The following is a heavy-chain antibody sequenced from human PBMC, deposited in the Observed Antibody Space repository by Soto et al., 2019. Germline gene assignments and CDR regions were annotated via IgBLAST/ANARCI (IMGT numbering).Heavy chain of an antibody. Sequence: GASVRVSCKASGYPFTSYYRHCVRQAPGQGVEWMGITNPSGGSTRYAQKFQGRVTMTRDTSTSTVYMELSSLRSEDSAVYYCARDLLLDYDTSGYSDAFDIWGHGTMVTVSS. CDR1: GYPFTSYY. CDR2: TNPSGGST. J-gene: IGHJ3*02. V-gene: IGHV1-46*01. CDR3: ARDLLLDYDTSGYSDAFDI. D-gene: IGHD3-22*01.